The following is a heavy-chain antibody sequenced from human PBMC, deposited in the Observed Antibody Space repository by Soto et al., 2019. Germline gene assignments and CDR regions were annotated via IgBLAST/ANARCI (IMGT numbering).Heavy chain of an antibody. V-gene: IGHV4-39*01. D-gene: IGHD4-4*01. J-gene: IGHJ6*02. CDR3: SRQSADLKQFYYGMDV. CDR2: IYYSGST. Sequence: SETLSLTCTVSGGSISSSSYYWGWIRQPPGKGLEWIGSIYYSGSTYYNPSLKSRVTISVDTSKNQFSLKLSSVTAADTAVYYWSRQSADLKQFYYGMDVLGQGTTVTVSS. CDR1: GGSISSSSYY.